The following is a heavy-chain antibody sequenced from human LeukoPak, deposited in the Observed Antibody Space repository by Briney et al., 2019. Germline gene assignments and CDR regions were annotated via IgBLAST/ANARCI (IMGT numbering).Heavy chain of an antibody. CDR2: ISIGGDYT. CDR3: AKLHSATITADFDH. D-gene: IGHD1-14*01. J-gene: IGHJ4*02. CDR1: GFTFSGSA. Sequence: GESVRLSCAASGFTFSGSAMSWVRQAPGKGLEWVSGISIGGDYTYYADSVKGRFTISRDNSKNTLSLQMSNLRAEDTAIYYCAKLHSATITADFDHWGQGTLVTVSS. V-gene: IGHV3-23*01.